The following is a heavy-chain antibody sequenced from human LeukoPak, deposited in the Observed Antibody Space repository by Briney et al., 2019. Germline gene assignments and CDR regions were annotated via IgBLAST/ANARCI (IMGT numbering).Heavy chain of an antibody. D-gene: IGHD3-9*01. CDR1: GDSISSGSYY. CDR3: ARVPLYIAIGHAFDI. J-gene: IGHJ3*02. CDR2: IYSSGSA. Sequence: SQTLSLTCTVSGDSISSGSYYWRWIRQPAGKGLEWIGRIYSSGSANYNSFLKSRVTRSAVTSTNQLSPSLTSVTAVDTAVYYCARVPLYIAIGHAFDIWGQRTTVTVSS. V-gene: IGHV4-61*02.